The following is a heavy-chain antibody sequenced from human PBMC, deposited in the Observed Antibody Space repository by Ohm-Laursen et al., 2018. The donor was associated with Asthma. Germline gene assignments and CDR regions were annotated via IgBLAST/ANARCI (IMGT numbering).Heavy chain of an antibody. D-gene: IGHD2-2*01. Sequence: SLRLSCSASGFTFSDYGMHWVRQAPGKGLEWVAIISSDGSNKFHAESVKGRITPSRDNSKNTLYLEMNILRAEDTAVYYCARRSKICYDTSHCFFDYWGQGTLVTVSS. CDR3: ARRSKICYDTSHCFFDY. J-gene: IGHJ4*02. CDR2: ISSDGSNK. CDR1: GFTFSDYG. V-gene: IGHV3-30*03.